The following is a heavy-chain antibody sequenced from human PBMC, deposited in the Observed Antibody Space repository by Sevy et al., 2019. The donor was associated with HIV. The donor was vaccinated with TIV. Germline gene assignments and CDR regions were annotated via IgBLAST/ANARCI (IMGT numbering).Heavy chain of an antibody. J-gene: IGHJ4*02. V-gene: IGHV3-66*01. CDR2: IHSDDTT. D-gene: IGHD5-18*01. CDR1: GFTVNSNY. CDR3: ARGKSGYGYALNY. Sequence: GGSLRLSCAASGFTVNSNYMTWVRQAPGKGLEGVSVIHSDDTTYHADSVKDRFTISRDNFKNTLYLHMSSLRAEDTAVIYCARGKSGYGYALNYWGQGTLVTVSS.